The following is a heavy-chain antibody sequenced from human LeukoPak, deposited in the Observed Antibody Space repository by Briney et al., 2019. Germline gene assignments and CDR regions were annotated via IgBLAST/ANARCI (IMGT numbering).Heavy chain of an antibody. CDR2: SNAYNGNT. D-gene: IGHD3-3*01. J-gene: IGHJ4*02. CDR1: GYTFTSYG. CDR3: ARGDDFWSGYFHFDY. V-gene: IGHV1-18*01. Sequence: ASVKVSCTASGYTFTSYGSSWVRQAPAQGREWMGWSNAYNGNTNYAQQLQGRVTMNTDTSTSTAYMEPRNLRSGDTAVYYCARGDDFWSGYFHFDYWGQGTLVTVSS.